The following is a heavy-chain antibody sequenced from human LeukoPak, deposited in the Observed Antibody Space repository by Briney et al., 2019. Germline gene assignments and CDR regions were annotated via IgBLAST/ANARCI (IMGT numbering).Heavy chain of an antibody. Sequence: PSETLSLTCTVSGGSISSYYWSWLRQPPGKGLEWFGYIYYSGSTNYNPSLKSRVTISVDTSKNQFSLKLSSVTAADTAVYYCARVLYGSGSYDYWGQGTLVTVSS. CDR3: ARVLYGSGSYDY. CDR1: GGSISSYY. D-gene: IGHD3-10*01. V-gene: IGHV4-59*01. J-gene: IGHJ4*02. CDR2: IYYSGST.